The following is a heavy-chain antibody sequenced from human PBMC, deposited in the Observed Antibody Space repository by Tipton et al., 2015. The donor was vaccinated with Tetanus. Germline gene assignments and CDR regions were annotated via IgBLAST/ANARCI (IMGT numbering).Heavy chain of an antibody. D-gene: IGHD2-15*01. CDR2: SWYDGTDK. CDR3: AREADCSGGSCFSGDFDP. V-gene: IGHV3-33*01. CDR1: GFIFSSYG. Sequence: SLRLSCAASGFIFSSYGIHWVRQAPGKGLEWLAVSWYDGTDKYYADSVKGRFTISRDNSKNTLYLQMNSLRDEETALYYCAREADCSGGSCFSGDFDPWGQGTQVTVSS. J-gene: IGHJ5*02.